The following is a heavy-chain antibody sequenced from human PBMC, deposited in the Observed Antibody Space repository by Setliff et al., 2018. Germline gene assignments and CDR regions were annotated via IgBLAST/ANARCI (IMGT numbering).Heavy chain of an antibody. D-gene: IGHD1-26*01. Sequence: ASVKVSCKTSSYTFTNYGINLVRQAPGRGLEWMGWITAYDGNTRYAQKFQGRVTMTADESTSTAYMELSSLRSEDTAVYYCARVREATLLPLYYYMDVWGKGTTVTVSS. CDR3: ARVREATLLPLYYYMDV. CDR2: ITAYDGNT. J-gene: IGHJ6*03. CDR1: SYTFTNYG. V-gene: IGHV1-18*01.